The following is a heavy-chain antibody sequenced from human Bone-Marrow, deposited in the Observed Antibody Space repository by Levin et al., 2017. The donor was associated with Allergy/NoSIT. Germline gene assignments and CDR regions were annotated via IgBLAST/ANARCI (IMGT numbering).Heavy chain of an antibody. CDR3: ARLIQLKGSGWFDP. D-gene: IGHD5-18*01. CDR1: GGSISSYY. Sequence: SETLSLTCTVSGGSISSYYWSWIRQPPGKGLEWIGYIYYSGSTNYNPSLKSRVTISVDTSKNQFSLKLSSVTAADTAVYYCARLIQLKGSGWFDPWGQGTLVTVSS. V-gene: IGHV4-59*08. CDR2: IYYSGST. J-gene: IGHJ5*02.